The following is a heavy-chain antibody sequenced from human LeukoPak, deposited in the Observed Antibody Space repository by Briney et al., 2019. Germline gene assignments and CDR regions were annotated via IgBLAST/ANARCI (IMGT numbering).Heavy chain of an antibody. D-gene: IGHD6-19*01. Sequence: GGSLRLSCAASGFTFSDYNMGWMRQAPGKGLEWVSYARNSDNNMFYADSVKGRFTISRDNAKYSVYLQMNSLRAENTAVYYCARRIAGDGSHAFDIWGQGTMVTVSS. CDR1: GFTFSDYN. CDR2: ARNSDNNM. CDR3: ARRIAGDGSHAFDI. J-gene: IGHJ3*02. V-gene: IGHV3-11*01.